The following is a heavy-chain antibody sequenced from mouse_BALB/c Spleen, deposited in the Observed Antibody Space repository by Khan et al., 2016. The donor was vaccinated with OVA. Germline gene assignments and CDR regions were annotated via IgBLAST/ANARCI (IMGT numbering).Heavy chain of an antibody. CDR2: IDPSDNKT. CDR1: GYTFTSFW. D-gene: IGHD2-1*01. J-gene: IGHJ3*01. Sequence: QVQLQQSGAELVRPGASVKLSCKASGYTFTSFWMNWVKLRPGQSLEWIGMIDPSDNKTHYNQMFKDKATLTVDKSSNTAYMQLSSLTSEDAAVYFCARGGYGTSFAFWGQGTLGTVSP. CDR3: ARGGYGTSFAF. V-gene: IGHV1-61*01.